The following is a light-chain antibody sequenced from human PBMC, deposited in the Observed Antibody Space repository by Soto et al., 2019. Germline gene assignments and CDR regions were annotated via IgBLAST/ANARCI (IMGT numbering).Light chain of an antibody. J-gene: IGLJ3*02. Sequence: QSFLTQPASVSGSPGQSITISCTGTSSDVGGYNYVSWYQQHPGKAPKLMIYEVSNRPSGVSNRFSGSKSGNTASLTISGLQAEDEADYYCSSYTSSSTLGFGGGTKLTVL. CDR2: EVS. CDR1: SSDVGGYNY. V-gene: IGLV2-14*01. CDR3: SSYTSSSTLG.